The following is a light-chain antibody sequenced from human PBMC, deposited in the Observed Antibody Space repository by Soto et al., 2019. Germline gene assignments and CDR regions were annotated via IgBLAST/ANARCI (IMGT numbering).Light chain of an antibody. Sequence: EIVMTQSPATLSVSPGERATLSCRASQSVSSNLAWYQQKPGQAPRLLIYGASTRATGIPGRFSGSGSGTEFTLTISSLQSEDFAVYYSQQYNNWPRTFGQGTKVEIK. J-gene: IGKJ1*01. CDR3: QQYNNWPRT. V-gene: IGKV3-15*01. CDR1: QSVSSN. CDR2: GAS.